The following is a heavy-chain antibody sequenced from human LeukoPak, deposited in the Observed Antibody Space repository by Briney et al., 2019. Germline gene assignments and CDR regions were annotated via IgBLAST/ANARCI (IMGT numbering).Heavy chain of an antibody. J-gene: IGHJ4*02. Sequence: SGGSLRLSCAASGFTFSSYAMSWVRQAPGKGLEWVSYISSSGSIRYYADSVKGRFTISRDNAKNSLFLQMNSLRAEDTAVYYCARDGNYDDFDSWGQGTLVTVSS. CDR2: ISSSGSIR. D-gene: IGHD5-12*01. CDR1: GFTFSSYA. CDR3: ARDGNYDDFDS. V-gene: IGHV3-48*01.